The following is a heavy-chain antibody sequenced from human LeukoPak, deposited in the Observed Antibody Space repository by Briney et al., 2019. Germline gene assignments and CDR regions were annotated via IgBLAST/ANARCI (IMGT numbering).Heavy chain of an antibody. CDR1: GFSFRSYV. CDR2: IGDNGDTT. Sequence: GGSLRLSCAASGFSFRSYVMSWVRQAPGKGLEWVSAIGDNGDTTYYADSVEGRFTISRDNSKNTVFLQMNSLRAEDTAVYYCARRDRSMRFFDYWGQGTLVTVSS. CDR3: ARRDRSMRFFDY. D-gene: IGHD2-8*01. V-gene: IGHV3-23*01. J-gene: IGHJ4*02.